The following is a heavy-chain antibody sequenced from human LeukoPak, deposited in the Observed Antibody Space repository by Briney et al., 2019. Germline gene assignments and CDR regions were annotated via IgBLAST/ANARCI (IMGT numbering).Heavy chain of an antibody. CDR2: ISNGGSI. V-gene: IGHV3-64*01. D-gene: IGHD5-18*01. Sequence: GGSLRLSCAASGFIISSYALHWVRQPPGKGLQYVSGISNGGSIDYANSVKGRFTISRDNSKNTLYLQMGSLRPEDMAVYYCARDFSYGSGFDYWGQGILVTVSS. CDR3: ARDFSYGSGFDY. J-gene: IGHJ4*02. CDR1: GFIISSYA.